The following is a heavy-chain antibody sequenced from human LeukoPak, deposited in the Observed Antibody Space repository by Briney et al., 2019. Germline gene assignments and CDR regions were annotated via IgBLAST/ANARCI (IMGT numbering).Heavy chain of an antibody. J-gene: IGHJ3*02. D-gene: IGHD6-19*01. CDR3: ARGGSSGWWAFDI. Sequence: GGSLRLSYAACGFTFSSYSMNWVRQAPGKGLEWVASISSSSSHIYYADSVKGRFTISRDNAKNSLYLQMNSLRAEDTAVYYCARGGSSGWWAFDIWGQGTMVTVSS. V-gene: IGHV3-21*01. CDR1: GFTFSSYS. CDR2: ISSSSSHI.